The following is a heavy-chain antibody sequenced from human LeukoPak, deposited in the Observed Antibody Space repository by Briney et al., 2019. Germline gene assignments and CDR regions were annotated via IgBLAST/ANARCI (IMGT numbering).Heavy chain of an antibody. CDR2: IYYSGST. D-gene: IGHD5-18*01. V-gene: IGHV4-39*01. Sequence: NPSETLSLTCTVSGGSISSSSYYWGWIRQPPGKGLEWIGSIYYSGSTYNNPSPKSRVTISVDTSKNQFSLKLSSVTAADTAVYYCARRGYSYGRTPFDYWGQGTLVTVSS. CDR1: GGSISSSSYY. CDR3: ARRGYSYGRTPFDY. J-gene: IGHJ4*02.